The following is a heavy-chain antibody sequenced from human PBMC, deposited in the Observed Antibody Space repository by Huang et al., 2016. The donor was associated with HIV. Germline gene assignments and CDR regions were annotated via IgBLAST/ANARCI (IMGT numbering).Heavy chain of an antibody. Sequence: QQQLQQWGAGLLKPSETLSLTCAVYGGSFTNYYWGWIRQPPGKGLEWIGEIKNGGSTQYSPSVKRRVTISFDTSKNQVSLKLTAVSAADTAVYYCVRGPRYVSADWYARLRNYWFFDLWGRGSLVSVSS. CDR3: VRGPRYVSADWYARLRNYWFFDL. V-gene: IGHV4-34*01. D-gene: IGHD3-9*01. J-gene: IGHJ2*01. CDR2: IKNGGST. CDR1: GGSFTNYY.